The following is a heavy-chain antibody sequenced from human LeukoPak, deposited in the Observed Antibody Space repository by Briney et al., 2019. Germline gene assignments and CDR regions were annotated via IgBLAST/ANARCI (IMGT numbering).Heavy chain of an antibody. Sequence: GGSLRLSCAASGFTFSSYAMSWVRQAPGTGLEWVSAISGSGGSTYDADSVKGRFTISRDNSKKTLYLQMNSLRGEDSAVYYCAKGVYYHDRSGYYSQVSYYFDYWGQGTLVTVSS. J-gene: IGHJ4*02. CDR1: GFTFSSYA. CDR2: ISGSGGST. CDR3: AKGVYYHDRSGYYSQVSYYFDY. D-gene: IGHD3-22*01. V-gene: IGHV3-23*01.